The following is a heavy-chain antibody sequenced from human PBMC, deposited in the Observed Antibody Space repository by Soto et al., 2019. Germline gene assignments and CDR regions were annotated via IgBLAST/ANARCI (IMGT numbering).Heavy chain of an antibody. D-gene: IGHD5-18*01. CDR1: RGTFNSYA. J-gene: IGHJ3*02. CDR3: AIDTARVDDAFDI. V-gene: IGHV1-69*13. Sequence: PVKPSSKAPRGTFNSYAISWLRQDPGQGLEWMGGIIPIFGTANYAQKFQGRVTITADESTSTAYMELSSLRSEDTAVYYCAIDTARVDDAFDIWGQGTMGTVSS. CDR2: IIPIFGTA.